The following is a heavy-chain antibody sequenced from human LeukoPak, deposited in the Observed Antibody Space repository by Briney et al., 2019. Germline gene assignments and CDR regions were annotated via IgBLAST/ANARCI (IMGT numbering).Heavy chain of an antibody. J-gene: IGHJ4*02. V-gene: IGHV4-59*01. CDR3: ARGSRWFYLDY. Sequence: SETLSLTCTVSGGSISSYYWSWIRQPPGKGLEWIGYIYYSGSTNFNPSLKSRVTISVDTSKNQLSLKLSSVTAADTAVYYCARGSRWFYLDYWGQGTLVTVSS. CDR1: GGSISSYY. CDR2: IYYSGST. D-gene: IGHD4-23*01.